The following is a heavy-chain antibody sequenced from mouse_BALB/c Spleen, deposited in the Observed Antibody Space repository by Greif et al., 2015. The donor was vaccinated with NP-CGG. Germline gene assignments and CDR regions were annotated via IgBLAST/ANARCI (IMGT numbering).Heavy chain of an antibody. J-gene: IGHJ4*01. Sequence: QVQLQQSGPGLVQPSQSLSITCTVSGFSLTSYGVHWVRQSPGKGLEWLGVIWSGGSTDYNAAFISRLSISKDNSKSXVFFKMNSLQANDTAIYYCARSPYGNLYYYAMDYWGQGTSVTVSS. V-gene: IGHV2-2*02. CDR3: ARSPYGNLYYYAMDY. CDR2: IWSGGST. CDR1: GFSLTSYG. D-gene: IGHD2-1*01.